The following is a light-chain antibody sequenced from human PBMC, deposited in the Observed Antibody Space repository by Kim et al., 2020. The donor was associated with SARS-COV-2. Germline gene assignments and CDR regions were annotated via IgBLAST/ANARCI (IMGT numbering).Light chain of an antibody. CDR1: SKDVGAYNC. CDR3: SSYTTSNTYV. J-gene: IGLJ1*01. Sequence: GQSFTSSCTGTSKDVGAYNCVPWYQQHPGKAPNLIIYDVYSRPSGVSNRFSGSKSGNTASLTISGLQAEDEADYYCSSYTTSNTYVFATGTKVTVL. V-gene: IGLV2-14*03. CDR2: DVY.